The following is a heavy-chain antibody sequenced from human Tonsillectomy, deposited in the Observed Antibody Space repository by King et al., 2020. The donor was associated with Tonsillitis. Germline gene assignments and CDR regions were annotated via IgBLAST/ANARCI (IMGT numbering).Heavy chain of an antibody. CDR3: ARPGGSGWIWYFGL. CDR2: IYYNGNT. D-gene: IGHD6-19*01. Sequence: LQLQESGPGLVKPSETLSLSCTVSGGFVSSSSYYWGWIRQPPGKGLEWIGNIYYNGNTYYSPSLKSRVTISVDTSKNQLSLKLSSVTAADTAVYYCARPGGSGWIWYFGLWGRGALVTVSS. V-gene: IGHV4-39*01. J-gene: IGHJ2*01. CDR1: GGFVSSSSYY.